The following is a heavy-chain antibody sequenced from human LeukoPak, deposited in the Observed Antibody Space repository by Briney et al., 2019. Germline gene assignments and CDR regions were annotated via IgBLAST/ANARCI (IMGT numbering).Heavy chain of an antibody. D-gene: IGHD3-22*01. CDR2: IYTSGTT. V-gene: IGHV4-4*07. J-gene: IGHJ4*02. Sequence: PSETLSLTCTVSGGSISSYYWSWIRQPAGKGLEWIGRIYTSGTTNYNPSLKSRVTISVDTSKNQFSLKLSSVTAADTAVYYCARDPWFYYDSGGYFQTWGQGTLVTVSS. CDR3: ARDPWFYYDSGGYFQT. CDR1: GGSISSYY.